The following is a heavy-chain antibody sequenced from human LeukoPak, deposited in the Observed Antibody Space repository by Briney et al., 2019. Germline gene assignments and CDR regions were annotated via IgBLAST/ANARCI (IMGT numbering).Heavy chain of an antibody. J-gene: IGHJ5*02. CDR2: IYYSGST. CDR3: ARGTVLLWFGELRT. CDR1: GGSISSTSYY. V-gene: IGHV4-39*07. Sequence: PSETLSLTCVVSGGSISSTSYYWGWIRQPPGKGLEWIGSIYYSGSTYYSPSLKSRVTMSVDTSKNQFSLKLSSVTAADTAVYYCARGTVLLWFGELRTWGQGTLVTVSS. D-gene: IGHD3-10*01.